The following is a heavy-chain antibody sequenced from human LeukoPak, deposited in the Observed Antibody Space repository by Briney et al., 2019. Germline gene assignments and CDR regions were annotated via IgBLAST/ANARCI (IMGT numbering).Heavy chain of an antibody. Sequence: GASVKVYCKASGYTFTGYYVHWLRQAPGQGLTWMGWINPNSGGTDYAQQYQGRITLTRDTSISTVYMELSSLTSEDSAVYFCARAFFNSGFDYWGQGTLVTVSS. CDR2: INPNSGGT. J-gene: IGHJ4*02. D-gene: IGHD3-3*02. CDR1: GYTFTGYY. V-gene: IGHV1-2*02. CDR3: ARAFFNSGFDY.